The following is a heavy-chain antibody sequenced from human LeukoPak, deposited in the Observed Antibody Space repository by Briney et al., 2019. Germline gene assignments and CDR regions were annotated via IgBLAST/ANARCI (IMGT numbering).Heavy chain of an antibody. J-gene: IGHJ4*02. V-gene: IGHV3-21*01. D-gene: IGHD6-19*01. CDR1: GFTFSSYS. CDR2: VSSSSSYI. CDR3: ARDEQWLPRY. Sequence: GGSLRLSCAASGFTFSSYSMNWVRQAPGKGLEWVSSVSSSSSYIYYADSVKGRFTISRDNAKNSLYLQMNSLRAEDTAVYYCARDEQWLPRYWGQGTLVTVSS.